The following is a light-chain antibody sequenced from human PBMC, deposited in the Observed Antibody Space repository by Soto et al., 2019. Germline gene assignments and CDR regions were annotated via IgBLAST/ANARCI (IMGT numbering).Light chain of an antibody. Sequence: EFVLTQSLGTLSLSPGERATLSCRASQTVRNNYLAWYQQKPGQAPRLLIYDASSRATGIPDRFSGGGSGTDFTLTISRLEPEDFAVYYCQQFSSYPLTFGGGTKLDIK. V-gene: IGKV3-20*01. CDR2: DAS. CDR1: QTVRNNY. CDR3: QQFSSYPLT. J-gene: IGKJ4*01.